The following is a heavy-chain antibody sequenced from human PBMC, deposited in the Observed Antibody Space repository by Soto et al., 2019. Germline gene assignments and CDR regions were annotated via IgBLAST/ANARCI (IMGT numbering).Heavy chain of an antibody. CDR2: IYYSGST. CDR3: AAYCGYDSRYYYYYMDV. J-gene: IGHJ6*03. CDR1: GGSISSYY. V-gene: IGHV4-59*01. D-gene: IGHD5-12*01. Sequence: QVQLQESGPGLVKPSETLSLTCTVSGGSISSYYWSWIRQPPGKGLEWIGYIYYSGSTNYNPSLKRRVTIAVDTSTNQFSLKLSSVTAADTAVYYCAAYCGYDSRYYYYYMDVWGKGTTVTVSS.